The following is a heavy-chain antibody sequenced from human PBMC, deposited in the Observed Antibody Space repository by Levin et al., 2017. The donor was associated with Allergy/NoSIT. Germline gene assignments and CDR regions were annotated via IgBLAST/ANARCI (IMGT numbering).Heavy chain of an antibody. J-gene: IGHJ3*02. Sequence: SETLSLTCAVYGGSFSGYYWSWIRQPPGKGLEWIGEINHSGSTNYNPSLKSRVTISVDTSKNQFSLKLSSVTAADTAVYYCARCTIWAPDAFDIWGQGTMVTVSS. V-gene: IGHV4-34*01. CDR1: GGSFSGYY. CDR3: ARCTIWAPDAFDI. CDR2: INHSGST. D-gene: IGHD3-9*01.